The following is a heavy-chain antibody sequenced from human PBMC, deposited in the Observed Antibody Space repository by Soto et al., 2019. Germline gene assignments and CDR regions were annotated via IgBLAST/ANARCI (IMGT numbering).Heavy chain of an antibody. D-gene: IGHD3-10*01. CDR1: GGSISSYY. V-gene: IGHV4-59*01. Sequence: SETLSLTCTVSGGSISSYYWTWIRQPPGKGLEWIGYIYYSGSTNYNPSLKSRVTISVATSKTQFSLKLSSVTAADTAVYYCARDPGYYGSGSYYIDYYYYGMDVWGQGTTVTVSS. J-gene: IGHJ6*02. CDR2: IYYSGST. CDR3: ARDPGYYGSGSYYIDYYYYGMDV.